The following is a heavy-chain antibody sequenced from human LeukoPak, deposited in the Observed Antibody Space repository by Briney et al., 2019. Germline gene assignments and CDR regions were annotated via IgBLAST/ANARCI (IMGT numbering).Heavy chain of an antibody. CDR1: GFTFSSYW. CDR3: ARAPHVGGSSWFPYYFDY. CDR2: IKQDGSEK. Sequence: GGSLRLSCAAPGFTFSSYWMSWVRQAPGKGLEWVANIKQDGSEKYYVDSVKGRFTISRDNAKNSLYLQMNSLRAEDTAVYYCARAPHVGGSSWFPYYFDYWGQGTLVTVSS. V-gene: IGHV3-7*01. J-gene: IGHJ4*02. D-gene: IGHD6-13*01.